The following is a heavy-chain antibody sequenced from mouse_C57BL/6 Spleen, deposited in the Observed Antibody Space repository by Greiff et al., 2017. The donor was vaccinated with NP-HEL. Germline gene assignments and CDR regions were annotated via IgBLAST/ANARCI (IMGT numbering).Heavy chain of an antibody. J-gene: IGHJ4*01. CDR1: GYTFTSYW. V-gene: IGHV1-69*01. CDR2: IDPSDSYT. D-gene: IGHD3-2*02. CDR3: ARRDSSGDYYAMDY. Sequence: VQLQQPGAELVMPGASVKLSCKASGYTFTSYWMHWVKQRPGQGLEWIGEIDPSDSYTNYNQKFKGKSTLTVDKSSSTAYMQLSSLTSEDSAVYYCARRDSSGDYYAMDYWGQGTSVTVSS.